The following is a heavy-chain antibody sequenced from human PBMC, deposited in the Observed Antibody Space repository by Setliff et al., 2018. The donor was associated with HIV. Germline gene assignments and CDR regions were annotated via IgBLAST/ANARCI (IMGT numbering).Heavy chain of an antibody. CDR1: GGSINRIDYY. D-gene: IGHD4-17*01. CDR2: VYYDGTT. J-gene: IGHJ5*02. Sequence: SETLSLTCTVSGGSINRIDYYWGWIRQSLGKGLEWIGNVYYDGTTYYNPSLKSRVTLSVDTSKNQFSLELSSVTASDTAVYRCARDKEDDYGDYNWFDPWGQGTLVTVSS. CDR3: ARDKEDDYGDYNWFDP. V-gene: IGHV4-39*02.